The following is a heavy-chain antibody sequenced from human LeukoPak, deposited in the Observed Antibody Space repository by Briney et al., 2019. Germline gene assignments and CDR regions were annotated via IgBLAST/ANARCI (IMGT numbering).Heavy chain of an antibody. D-gene: IGHD3-10*01. J-gene: IGHJ6*03. CDR2: ISAYNGNT. V-gene: IGHV1-18*01. CDR1: GYTFTSYG. Sequence: ASVKVSCKASGYTFTSYGISWVRQAPGQGLEWMGWISAYNGNTNYAQKLQGRVTMTTDTSTSTAYMELRSLRSVDTAVYYCAREPKGFGELSYMDVWGKGTTVTVSS. CDR3: AREPKGFGELSYMDV.